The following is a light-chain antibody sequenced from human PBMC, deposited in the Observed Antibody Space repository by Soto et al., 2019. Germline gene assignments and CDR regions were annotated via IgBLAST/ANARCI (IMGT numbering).Light chain of an antibody. CDR2: DAS. J-gene: IGKJ4*01. Sequence: EIVLTQPPATLSLSPGERATLSCRASQSVSTYLAWYQQKPGQAPRLLIYDASNRATGIPTRFSGSGSGTDFTLTISNLEPEDFAVYYCQQRSNWPPLTFGGGTKVEIK. V-gene: IGKV3-11*01. CDR3: QQRSNWPPLT. CDR1: QSVSTY.